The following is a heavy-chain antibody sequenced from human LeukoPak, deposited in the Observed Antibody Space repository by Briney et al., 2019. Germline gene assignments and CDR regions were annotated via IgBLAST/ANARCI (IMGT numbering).Heavy chain of an antibody. J-gene: IGHJ4*02. CDR3: ARPGSGWYYY. CDR1: GFTFSSYS. CDR2: ISSSSSTI. D-gene: IGHD6-19*01. Sequence: GGSLRLSCAASGFTFSSYSMNWVRQAPGKGLEWVSYISSSSSTIHYADSVKGRFTISRDNAKNSLYLQMNSLRAEDTAVYYCARPGSGWYYYWGQGTLVTVSS. V-gene: IGHV3-48*04.